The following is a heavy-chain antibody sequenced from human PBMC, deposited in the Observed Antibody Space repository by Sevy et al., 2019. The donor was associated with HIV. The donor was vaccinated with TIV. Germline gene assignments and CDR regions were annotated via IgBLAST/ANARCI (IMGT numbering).Heavy chain of an antibody. D-gene: IGHD4-17*01. CDR1: GFTFSDYY. Sequence: GGSLRLSCAASGFTFSDYYMSWIRQAPGKGLEWISYISCSDGTIYYSDSVKGRFTISRDNAKNSLYLHMNSLRAEDTAVYYCARDHEKDGDLGDYYYYAMDVWGQGTTVTVSS. CDR3: ARDHEKDGDLGDYYYYAMDV. V-gene: IGHV3-11*01. CDR2: ISCSDGTI. J-gene: IGHJ6*01.